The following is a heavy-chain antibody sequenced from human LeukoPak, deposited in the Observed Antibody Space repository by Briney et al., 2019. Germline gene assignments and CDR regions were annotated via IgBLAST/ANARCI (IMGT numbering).Heavy chain of an antibody. CDR3: AREPPREMATSYYGMDV. Sequence: GGSLRLSCAASGFTFSSYDMHWVRQATRKGLEWVSAIGTAGDTYYPGSVKGRFTISRENAKNSLYLQMNSLRAGDTAVYYCAREPPREMATSYYGMDVWGQGTTVTVSS. CDR1: GFTFSSYD. J-gene: IGHJ6*02. V-gene: IGHV3-13*01. D-gene: IGHD5-24*01. CDR2: IGTAGDT.